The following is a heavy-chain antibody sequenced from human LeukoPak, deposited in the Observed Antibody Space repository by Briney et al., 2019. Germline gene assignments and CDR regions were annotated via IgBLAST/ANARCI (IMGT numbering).Heavy chain of an antibody. CDR3: ASLKNYYDSSGYLVTDAFDI. D-gene: IGHD3-22*01. CDR1: GYSFNDKY. CDR2: INPNSGGT. J-gene: IGHJ3*02. Sequence: ASVKVSCKASGYSFNDKYLHWVRQAPGQGLEWMGIINPNSGGTNYAQKFQGRVTMTTDTSMSTAYMELSRLTSDDTAVYYCASLKNYYDSSGYLVTDAFDIWGQGTMVTVSS. V-gene: IGHV1-2*02.